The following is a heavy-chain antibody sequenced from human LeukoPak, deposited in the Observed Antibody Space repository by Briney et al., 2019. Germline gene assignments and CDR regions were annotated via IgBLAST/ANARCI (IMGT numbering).Heavy chain of an antibody. D-gene: IGHD3-9*01. V-gene: IGHV3-23*01. CDR1: GFTFSSYA. J-gene: IGHJ3*02. Sequence: PGGSLRLSCAASGFTFSSYAMSWVRQAPGKGLEWVSAISGSGGSTYYADSVKGRFTISRDNSKNTLYLQMNSLRAEDTAVYYCAMNYDILTGYSPGIWGQGTMVTVSS. CDR3: AMNYDILTGYSPGI. CDR2: ISGSGGST.